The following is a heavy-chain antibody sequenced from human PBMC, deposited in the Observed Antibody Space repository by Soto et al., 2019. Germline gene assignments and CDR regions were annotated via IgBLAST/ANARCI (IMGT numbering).Heavy chain of an antibody. CDR3: ARDRQYCSGGSCYNWFDP. D-gene: IGHD2-15*01. CDR1: GFDFSNYV. CDR2: MSFDGSDI. J-gene: IGHJ5*02. V-gene: IGHV3-30*03. Sequence: GGSLRLSCAASGFDFSNYVLHWVRQAPGKGLEWVAVMSFDGSDIYYADSVKGRFTISRDNSKNTLYLQMNSLRAEDTAVYYCARDRQYCSGGSCYNWFDPWGQGTLVTVSS.